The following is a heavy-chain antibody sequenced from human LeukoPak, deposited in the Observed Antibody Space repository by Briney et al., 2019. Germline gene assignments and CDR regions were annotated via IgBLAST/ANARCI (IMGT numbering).Heavy chain of an antibody. CDR1: GYTFTGYY. D-gene: IGHD5-12*01. CDR2: INPNSGGT. Sequence: ASVKVSCKASGYTFTGYYMHWVRQAPGQGLEWMGWINPNSGGTNYAQKFQGRVTMTRDTSISTAYMELRRLRSDDTAVYYCARESGGYSGYAGDWFDPWGQGTLVTVSS. J-gene: IGHJ5*02. V-gene: IGHV1-2*02. CDR3: ARESGGYSGYAGDWFDP.